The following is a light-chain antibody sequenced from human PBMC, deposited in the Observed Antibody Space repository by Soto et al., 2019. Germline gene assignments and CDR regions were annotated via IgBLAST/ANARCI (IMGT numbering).Light chain of an antibody. Sequence: QSALTQTASVSGSPGQSITISCTGTSSDVGGYNYVSWYQQHPGKAPKLMIYDVSNRPSGVSNRFSGSKSGNTASLTISGLQAEDEADYYCSSYTSSSTLDVFGTGTKLTV. V-gene: IGLV2-14*01. J-gene: IGLJ1*01. CDR3: SSYTSSSTLDV. CDR2: DVS. CDR1: SSDVGGYNY.